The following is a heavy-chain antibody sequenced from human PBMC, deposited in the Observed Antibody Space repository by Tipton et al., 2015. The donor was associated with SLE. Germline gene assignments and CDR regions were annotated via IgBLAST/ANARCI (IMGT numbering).Heavy chain of an antibody. D-gene: IGHD6-13*01. Sequence: QLVQSGAEVKKPGASVKVSCKASGYTFTGYYMHWVRQAPGQGLEWMGRLNPNSGGTNYAQKFQGRVTMTRDTSISTAYMELSRLRSDDTAVYYCARAPRIAAAGPTYYYYGMDVWGQGTTVTVSS. CDR1: GYTFTGYY. CDR2: LNPNSGGT. V-gene: IGHV1-2*06. CDR3: ARAPRIAAAGPTYYYYGMDV. J-gene: IGHJ6*02.